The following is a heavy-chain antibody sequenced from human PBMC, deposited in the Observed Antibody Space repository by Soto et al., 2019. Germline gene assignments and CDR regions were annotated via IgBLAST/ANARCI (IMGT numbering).Heavy chain of an antibody. D-gene: IGHD2-2*01. V-gene: IGHV1-18*04. Sequence: QVQLVQSGAEVKKPGASVKVSCKAPGYTFTSYGISWVRQAPGQGLEWMGWISAYNGNTNYAQKLQGRVTMTTDTSTSTAYMELRSLRSDDTAVYYCARAGYCSSTSCHYYYGMDVWGQGTTVTVSS. J-gene: IGHJ6*02. CDR1: GYTFTSYG. CDR3: ARAGYCSSTSCHYYYGMDV. CDR2: ISAYNGNT.